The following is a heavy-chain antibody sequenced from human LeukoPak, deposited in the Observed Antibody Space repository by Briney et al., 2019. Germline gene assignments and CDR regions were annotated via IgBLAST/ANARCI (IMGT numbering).Heavy chain of an antibody. CDR3: ARAPSYSSGWFLYFAY. CDR2: IYTSGST. D-gene: IGHD6-19*01. CDR1: GGSISSYY. Sequence: SETLSLTCTVSGGSISSYYWSWIRQPAGKGLEWIGRIYTSGSTNYNPSLKSRVTMSVDTSKNQFSLKLSSVTAADTAVYYCARAPSYSSGWFLYFAYGAREPLVTVSS. J-gene: IGHJ4*02. V-gene: IGHV4-4*07.